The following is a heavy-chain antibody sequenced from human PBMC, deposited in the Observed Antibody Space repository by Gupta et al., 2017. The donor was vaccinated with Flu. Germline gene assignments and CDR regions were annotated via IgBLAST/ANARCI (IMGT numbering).Heavy chain of an antibody. D-gene: IGHD3-22*01. V-gene: IGHV3-23*01. J-gene: IGHJ5*02. Sequence: MGWVRQAPGKGLELVSFIRGSGGSTYYSDSVKGRFTISRDNSKNTLYLQMNSLRAEDTAVYYCAKYYYSESGGYYRINFQSWGQGTLVTVSS. CDR3: AKYYYSESGGYYRINFQS. CDR2: IRGSGGST.